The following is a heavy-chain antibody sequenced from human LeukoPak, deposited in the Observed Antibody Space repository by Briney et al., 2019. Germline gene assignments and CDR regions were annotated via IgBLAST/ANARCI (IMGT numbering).Heavy chain of an antibody. CDR2: IWYDGSNK. D-gene: IGHD1-7*01. V-gene: IGHV3-33*01. CDR1: GFTFSSYG. J-gene: IGHJ4*02. Sequence: GGSLRLSCAASGFTFSSYGMHWVRQAPGKGLEWVAVIWYDGSNKYYADSVKGRFTTSRDNSKNTLYLQMNSLRAEDTGVYYCAREGTQRAFDYWGQGTLVTVSS. CDR3: AREGTQRAFDY.